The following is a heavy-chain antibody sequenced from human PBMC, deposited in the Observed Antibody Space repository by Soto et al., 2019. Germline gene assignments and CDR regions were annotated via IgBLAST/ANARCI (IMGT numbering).Heavy chain of an antibody. V-gene: IGHV4-39*01. D-gene: IGHD2-15*01. CDR2: IWYSGST. CDR1: GGSISSSSYY. CDR3: ARRRSVGGCSQRPFDY. J-gene: IGHJ4*02. Sequence: QLQLQESGPGLVKPSETLSLTCTVSGGSISSSSYYWGWIRQPPGKGLEWIGSIWYSGSTYYNLSLTSRVTISVDTSKNQCSLKLSSVTAASMAVSYCARRRSVGGCSQRPFDYWGQGTLVSVSP.